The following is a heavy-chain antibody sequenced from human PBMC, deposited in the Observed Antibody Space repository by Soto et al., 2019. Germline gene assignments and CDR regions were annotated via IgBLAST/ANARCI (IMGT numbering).Heavy chain of an antibody. CDR1: GYTFTGYY. Sequence: GASVKVSCKASGYTFTGYYMHWVRQAPGQGLEWMGWINPNSGGTDCAQKFQGRVTMTRDTSISTAYMELSRLRSDDTAVYYCAREQQWLVPGMDVWGQGTTVTVSS. CDR2: INPNSGGT. D-gene: IGHD6-19*01. J-gene: IGHJ6*02. CDR3: AREQQWLVPGMDV. V-gene: IGHV1-2*02.